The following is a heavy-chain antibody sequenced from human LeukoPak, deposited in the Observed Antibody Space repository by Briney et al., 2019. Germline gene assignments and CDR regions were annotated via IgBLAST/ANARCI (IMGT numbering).Heavy chain of an antibody. D-gene: IGHD3-22*01. CDR3: AREYYYDSSGYVDY. J-gene: IGHJ4*02. CDR2: ISSSSSTI. V-gene: IGHV3-48*02. Sequence: PGGSLRLSCAASGFTFSSYAMHWVRQAPGKGLEWVSYISSSSSTIYYADSVKGRFTISRDNAKNSLYLQMNSLRDEDTAVYYCAREYYYDSSGYVDYWGQGTLVTVSS. CDR1: GFTFSSYA.